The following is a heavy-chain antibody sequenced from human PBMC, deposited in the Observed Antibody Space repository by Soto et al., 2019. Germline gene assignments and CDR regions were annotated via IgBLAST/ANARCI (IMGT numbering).Heavy chain of an antibody. V-gene: IGHV3-15*07. CDR3: TTRGRWLYYNGMDV. D-gene: IGHD6-19*01. CDR2: IKSKTDSGTT. J-gene: IGHJ6*02. CDR1: GFTFSNAW. Sequence: VGSLRLSCAASGFTFSNAWMTWVRQAPGKGLEWVGLIKSKTDSGTTDYAAPVKGRFTISRDDSKNTVYLQMSSLKTEDTAVYYCTTRGRWLYYNGMDVWGQGTTVTVSS.